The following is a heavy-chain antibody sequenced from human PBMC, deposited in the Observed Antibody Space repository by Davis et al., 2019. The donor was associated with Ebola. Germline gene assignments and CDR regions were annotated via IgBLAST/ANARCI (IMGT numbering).Heavy chain of an antibody. D-gene: IGHD6-25*01. CDR1: GGSVSSGSYY. Sequence: MPGGSLRLSCTVSGGSVSSGSYYWSWIRQPPGKGLEWIGYIYYSGSTNYNPSLKSRVTISVDTSKNQFSLKLSSVTAADTAVYYCARTFLGTAAGNDYGMDVWGQGTTVTVSS. CDR2: IYYSGST. J-gene: IGHJ6*02. CDR3: ARTFLGTAAGNDYGMDV. V-gene: IGHV4-61*01.